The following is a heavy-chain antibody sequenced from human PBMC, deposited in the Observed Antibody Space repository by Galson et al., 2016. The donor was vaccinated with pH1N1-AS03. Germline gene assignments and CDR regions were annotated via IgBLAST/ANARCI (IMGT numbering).Heavy chain of an antibody. CDR1: GYTFTNYG. V-gene: IGHV1-18*01. CDR2: ISSFNGYT. Sequence: SVKVSCKASGYTFTNYGVSWVRQAPGQGLEWMGGISSFNGYTTYAQKLQDRVTLTRYTSTSTAYMELRSLRSDDTAVYFCARDAAYYYGMDVWGQGTTVIVS. D-gene: IGHD6-25*01. CDR3: ARDAAYYYGMDV. J-gene: IGHJ6*02.